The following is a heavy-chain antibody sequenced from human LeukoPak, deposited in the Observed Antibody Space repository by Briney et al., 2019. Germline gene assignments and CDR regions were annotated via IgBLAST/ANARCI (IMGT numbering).Heavy chain of an antibody. D-gene: IGHD2-15*01. CDR3: ARGLGTVVVIAATPNGMDV. CDR1: GGSFSGYY. V-gene: IGHV4-34*01. J-gene: IGHJ6*02. CDR2: INHSGST. Sequence: SETLSLTCAVYGGSFSGYYWSWIRQPPGKGLEWIGEINHSGSTNYNPSLKSRVTISVDTSKNQFSLKLSSVTAADTAVYHCARGLGTVVVIAATPNGMDVWGQGTTVTVSS.